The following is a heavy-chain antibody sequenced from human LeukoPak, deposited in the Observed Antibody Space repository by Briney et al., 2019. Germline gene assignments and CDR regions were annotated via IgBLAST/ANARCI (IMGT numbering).Heavy chain of an antibody. CDR1: GFTFSSHG. CDR2: ISPSGGIT. D-gene: IGHD1-26*01. J-gene: IGHJ4*02. V-gene: IGHV3-23*01. Sequence: PGGSLRLSCAASGFTFSSHGMNWVRQAPGKGLEWVSGISPSGGITYYTDSVKGRCTISRDNSKNTLYLQMNSLRGGDTAVYYCASGIRAFDNWGQGTLVTVSA. CDR3: ASGIRAFDN.